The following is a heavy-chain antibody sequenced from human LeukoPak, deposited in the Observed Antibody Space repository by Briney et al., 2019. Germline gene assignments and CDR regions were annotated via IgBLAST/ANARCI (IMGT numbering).Heavy chain of an antibody. J-gene: IGHJ3*01. CDR2: IIPILGTT. V-gene: IGHV1-69*13. CDR1: GDTFSSYA. CDR3: ARDDYYDSSAYREDPFDV. D-gene: IGHD3-22*01. Sequence: SVKVSCKASGDTFSSYAISWLRQAPGQGLEWMGGIIPILGTTNYAQKFQGRVTITADESTSTLYMELRSLRSEDTAIYYCARDDYYDSSAYREDPFDVWGQGTMVTVSS.